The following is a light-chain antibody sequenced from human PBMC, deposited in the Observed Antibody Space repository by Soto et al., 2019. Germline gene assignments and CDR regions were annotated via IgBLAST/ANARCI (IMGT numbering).Light chain of an antibody. CDR3: QSYDSSLSVI. Sequence: QSVLTQPPSVSGAPGQRVTISYTGSSSNIGAGYDVHWYQQLPGTVPKLLIYDYNKRPSGVPDRFSGSNSGTSASLAITGLQAEDEADYYCQSYDSSLSVIFGGGTKLTVL. J-gene: IGLJ2*01. CDR1: SSNIGAGYD. V-gene: IGLV1-40*01. CDR2: DYN.